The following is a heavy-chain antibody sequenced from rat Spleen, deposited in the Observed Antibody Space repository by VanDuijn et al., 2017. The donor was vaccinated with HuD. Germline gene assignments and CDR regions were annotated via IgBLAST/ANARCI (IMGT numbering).Heavy chain of an antibody. CDR3: ARHGYGGYSGPFAY. D-gene: IGHD1-11*01. Sequence: EVQLVESDGGLVQPGRSLKLSCAVSGFTFSDNYMAWVRQAPTKGLEWVATISHDGSSTYYRDPEKGRFTISRDNAQSTLYLQMDSLRSEDTATYYCARHGYGGYSGPFAYWGQGVMVTVSS. CDR2: ISHDGSST. J-gene: IGHJ2*01. V-gene: IGHV5-7*01. CDR1: GFTFSDNY.